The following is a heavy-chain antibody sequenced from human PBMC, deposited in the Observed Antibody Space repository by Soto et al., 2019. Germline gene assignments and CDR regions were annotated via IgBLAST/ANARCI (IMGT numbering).Heavy chain of an antibody. V-gene: IGHV1-18*01. CDR2: ISAYNGNT. CDR3: AREGYCISTSCRHYDYYGMDV. Sequence: QVQLVQPGAEVKKPGASVKVSCKASGYTFTSYGISWVRQAPGQGLEWMGWISAYNGNTNYAQKLQGRVTMTTDTSPSTAYMELRGLRSDDTAVYYCAREGYCISTSCRHYDYYGMDVWGQGTTVTVSS. J-gene: IGHJ6*02. D-gene: IGHD2-2*01. CDR1: GYTFTSYG.